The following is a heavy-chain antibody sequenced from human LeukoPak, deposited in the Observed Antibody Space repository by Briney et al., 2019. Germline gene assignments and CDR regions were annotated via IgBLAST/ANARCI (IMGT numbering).Heavy chain of an antibody. CDR2: INPSGGST. D-gene: IGHD3-22*01. V-gene: IGHV1-46*01. CDR3: ARTGYYYDSSGQYYFDY. Sequence: GASVKVSCKASGYTFTSHYMHWVRQAPGQGLDWMGIINPSGGSTNYAQKFQGRVTMTRDTSTSTVYMELSSLRSEDTAVYYCARTGYYYDSSGQYYFDYWGQGTLVTVPS. CDR1: GYTFTSHY. J-gene: IGHJ4*02.